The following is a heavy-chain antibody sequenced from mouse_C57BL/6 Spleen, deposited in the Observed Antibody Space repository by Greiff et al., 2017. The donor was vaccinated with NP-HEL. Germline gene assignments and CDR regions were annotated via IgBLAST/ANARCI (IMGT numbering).Heavy chain of an antibody. J-gene: IGHJ2*01. CDR1: GYTFTSYW. CDR3: ARGVYYYGSSYGY. CDR2: IYPNSGST. D-gene: IGHD1-1*01. V-gene: IGHV1-64*01. Sequence: VQLQQPGAELVKPGASVKLSCKASGYTFTSYWMHWVKQRPGQGLEWIGMIYPNSGSTNYNETFNSKAPLTLDKSSSTAYMQLSSLTSEDSAVYYCARGVYYYGSSYGYWGQGTTLTVSS.